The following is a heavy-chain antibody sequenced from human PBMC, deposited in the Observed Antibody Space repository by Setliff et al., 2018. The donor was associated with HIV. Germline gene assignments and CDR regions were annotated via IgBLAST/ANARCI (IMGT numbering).Heavy chain of an antibody. J-gene: IGHJ4*02. Sequence: KASETLSLTCTVPGGSISSYYWSWIRQPPGKGLEWIGYIYTSGSTNYNPSLKSRVTISVDTSKNHFSLKLSSVTAADTAVYYCARRAANGLFDYWGQGTLVTVSS. CDR1: GGSISSYY. CDR2: IYTSGST. D-gene: IGHD2-15*01. V-gene: IGHV4-4*09. CDR3: ARRAANGLFDY.